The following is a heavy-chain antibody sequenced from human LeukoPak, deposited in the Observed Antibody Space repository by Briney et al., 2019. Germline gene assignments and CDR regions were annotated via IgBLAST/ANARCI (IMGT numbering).Heavy chain of an antibody. D-gene: IGHD3-22*01. Sequence: ASVKVSCKASGYTFTSYGISWVRQAPGQGLEWMGWINPNSGGTNYAQKFQGRVTMTRDTSISTAYMELSRLRSDDTAVYYCARGDPPSAVVVISWGQGTLVTVSS. J-gene: IGHJ4*02. V-gene: IGHV1-2*02. CDR2: INPNSGGT. CDR1: GYTFTSYG. CDR3: ARGDPPSAVVVIS.